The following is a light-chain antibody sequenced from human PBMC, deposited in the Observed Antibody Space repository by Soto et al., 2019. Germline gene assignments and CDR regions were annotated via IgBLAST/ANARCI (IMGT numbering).Light chain of an antibody. CDR3: HQGRS. V-gene: IGKV3-11*01. Sequence: EVVLTQSPATLSVSPGERATLSCRASQSIDTYLAWYQQKPGQAPRLLIDDASNRATGIPARFSGSGSGTDFTLTSSNLEPEDCAVYYCHQGRSFGQGTGVEIK. CDR1: QSIDTY. CDR2: DAS. J-gene: IGKJ5*01.